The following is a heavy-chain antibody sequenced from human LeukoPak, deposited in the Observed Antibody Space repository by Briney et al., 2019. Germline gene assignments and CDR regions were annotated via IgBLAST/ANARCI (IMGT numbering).Heavy chain of an antibody. CDR1: NXXY. CDR2: ISYSGSX. Sequence: NXXYXGWIRQPXGXXLEWIGSISYSGSXYYNPSLKSRVTISLDTSXNQFSLKLSSVTAADTAGYXXXXXXXXXXDYWGQXTXVTVSS. V-gene: IGHV4-39*07. CDR3: XXXXXXXXDY. J-gene: IGHJ4*02.